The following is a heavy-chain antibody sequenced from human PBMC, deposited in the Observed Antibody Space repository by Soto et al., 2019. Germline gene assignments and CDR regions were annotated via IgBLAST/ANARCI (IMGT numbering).Heavy chain of an antibody. CDR3: VRETQIVMVVVPTPGSPGAFDM. J-gene: IGHJ3*02. Sequence: QMQLVESGGGVVQPGRSLRLSCAASGFSFRNYNLHWVRQAPGKGLEWVAVVSHDGVNKHSAESVKGRLSISRDSSRDTLYLQMNSLRPEDTAVYYCVRETQIVMVVVPTPGSPGAFDMWGQGTMVTVSS. CDR2: VSHDGVNK. CDR1: GFSFRNYN. V-gene: IGHV3-30-3*01. D-gene: IGHD2-15*01.